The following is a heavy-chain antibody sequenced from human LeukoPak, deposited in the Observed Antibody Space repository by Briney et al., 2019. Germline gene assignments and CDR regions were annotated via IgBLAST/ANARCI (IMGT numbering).Heavy chain of an antibody. D-gene: IGHD2-15*01. Sequence: GGSLTLSCAASGFPFSSYSMNWVRQAPGEGLEWVSYISSSRTTSYADSVKGRFTISRDNSKNTLYLQMNSLRAEDTAVYYCAREGRITDAFDIWGQGTMVTVSS. CDR1: GFPFSSYS. J-gene: IGHJ3*02. CDR2: ISSSRTT. CDR3: AREGRITDAFDI. V-gene: IGHV3-48*01.